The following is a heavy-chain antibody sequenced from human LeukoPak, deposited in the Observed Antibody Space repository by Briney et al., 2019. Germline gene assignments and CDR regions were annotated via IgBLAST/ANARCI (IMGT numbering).Heavy chain of an antibody. CDR1: GFTISSSG. V-gene: IGHV3-30*02. CDR3: AKGPYYYMDV. Sequence: GGSLRLSCVASGFTISSSGMYWVRQAPGKGLVWVAFIHYDGSNKYYADSVKGRFTISRDNSKNTLYLQMNSLRGEDTAVYYCAKGPYYYMDVWGKGTTVTVS. J-gene: IGHJ6*03. CDR2: IHYDGSNK.